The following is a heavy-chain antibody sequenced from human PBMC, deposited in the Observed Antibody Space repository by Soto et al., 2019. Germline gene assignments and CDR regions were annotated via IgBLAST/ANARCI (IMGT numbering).Heavy chain of an antibody. CDR3: ARVVTTVTTYWFDP. Sequence: QVQLQESGPGLVKPSQTLSLTCTVSGGSVSSAHYYWSWIRQPPGKGLEWIGYIYYSGRTYYNPSLQSRVTISVDTSKNQFSLKLISVTAADTAVYYCARVVTTVTTYWFDPWGQGTLVTVSS. V-gene: IGHV4-30-4*01. J-gene: IGHJ5*02. CDR1: GGSVSSAHYY. D-gene: IGHD4-17*01. CDR2: IYYSGRT.